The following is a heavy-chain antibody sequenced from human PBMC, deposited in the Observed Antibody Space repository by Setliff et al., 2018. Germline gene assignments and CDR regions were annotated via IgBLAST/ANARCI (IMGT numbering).Heavy chain of an antibody. D-gene: IGHD2-2*01. CDR1: GFSFSNYA. J-gene: IGHJ4*02. V-gene: IGHV3-21*01. Sequence: GGSLRLSCEASGFSFSNYAMNWVRQAPGKGLEWVASFSSRNDYIYHADSVKGRFTISRDNAKTSLFLQMNGLRVEDTAVYYCARSENCFSTHCSPYDYWGQGTLVTVSS. CDR3: ARSENCFSTHCSPYDY. CDR2: FSSRNDYI.